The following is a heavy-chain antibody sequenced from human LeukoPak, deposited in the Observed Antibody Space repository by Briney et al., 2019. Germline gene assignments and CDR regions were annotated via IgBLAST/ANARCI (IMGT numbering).Heavy chain of an antibody. CDR2: ITDSGDGT. D-gene: IGHD1-26*01. CDR1: GFTFSSSA. CDR3: AKDSPVATR. Sequence: PGGSLRLSCAASGFTFSSSAMSWVRRAPGRGLEWVSSITDSGDGTYYADSVKGRFTISRDDSKNTLSLQMNSLRAEDTAVYYCAKDSPVATRWGQGTLVTVSS. V-gene: IGHV3-23*01. J-gene: IGHJ4*02.